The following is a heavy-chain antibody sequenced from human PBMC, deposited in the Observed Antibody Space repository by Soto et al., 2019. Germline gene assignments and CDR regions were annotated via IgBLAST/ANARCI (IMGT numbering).Heavy chain of an antibody. J-gene: IGHJ4*02. D-gene: IGHD6-19*01. Sequence: EVQLVESGGGLVQPGGSLRLSCAASGFTFSSYWMSWVRQAPGKGLEWVANITQDGSEKYYVDSVKGRFTISRDNAKNSLYLQMNSLRAEDTAVEYWARGYSSGWYDYWGQGTLVTVSS. CDR1: GFTFSSYW. CDR2: ITQDGSEK. CDR3: ARGYSSGWYDY. V-gene: IGHV3-7*03.